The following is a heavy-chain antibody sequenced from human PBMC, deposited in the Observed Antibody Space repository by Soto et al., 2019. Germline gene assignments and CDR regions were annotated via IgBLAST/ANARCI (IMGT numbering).Heavy chain of an antibody. D-gene: IGHD3-3*01. CDR3: ARDPYYDFWSGYSWGGMGTDGMDV. CDR2: IWYDGSNK. Sequence: SLRLSCAASGFTFSSYGMHWVRQAPGKGLEWVAVIWYDGSNKYYADSVKGRFTISRDNSKNTLYLQMNSLRAEDTAVYYCARDPYYDFWSGYSWGGMGTDGMDVWGQGTTVTVSS. V-gene: IGHV3-33*01. CDR1: GFTFSSYG. J-gene: IGHJ6*02.